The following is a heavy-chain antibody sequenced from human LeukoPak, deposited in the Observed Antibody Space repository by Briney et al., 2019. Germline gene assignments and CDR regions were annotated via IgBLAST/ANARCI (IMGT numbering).Heavy chain of an antibody. CDR3: AREDYYESSGNYALGAFDM. Sequence: ASVKVSCKGSGYTFSGYYIHWVRQAPGQGLEWMGWINSYSGGTNYAQKFQGRVTMTRDTSITTSYMELSRLRSDDKALYYCAREDYYESSGNYALGAFDMWGQGTVVTVSS. CDR2: INSYSGGT. V-gene: IGHV1-2*02. D-gene: IGHD3-22*01. J-gene: IGHJ3*02. CDR1: GYTFSGYY.